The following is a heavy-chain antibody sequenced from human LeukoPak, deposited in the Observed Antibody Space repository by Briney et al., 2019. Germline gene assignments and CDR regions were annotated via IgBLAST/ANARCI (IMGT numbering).Heavy chain of an antibody. D-gene: IGHD3-3*01. CDR2: IRYDGSNK. J-gene: IGHJ3*02. V-gene: IGHV3-30*02. Sequence: PGGSLRLSCAASGFTFSSYGMHWVRQAPGKGLEWVAFIRYDGSNKYYADSVTGRFTISRDNSKNTLYLQMNSLRAEDTAVYYCAKDGFYDFWSGTTHAFDIWGQGTMVTVSS. CDR3: AKDGFYDFWSGTTHAFDI. CDR1: GFTFSSYG.